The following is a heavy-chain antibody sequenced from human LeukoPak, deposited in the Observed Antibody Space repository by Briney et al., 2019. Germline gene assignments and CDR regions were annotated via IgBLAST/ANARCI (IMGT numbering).Heavy chain of an antibody. Sequence: GGSLRLSCEASAFTFDDYGMSWVRQAPGKGLEWVSGINWNGGSTGYADSVKGRFTISRDNAKNSLYLQMNSLRAEDTALYYCARDVSSTSCYDYWGQGTLVTVSS. CDR1: AFTFDDYG. CDR3: ARDVSSTSCYDY. V-gene: IGHV3-20*04. D-gene: IGHD2-2*01. J-gene: IGHJ4*02. CDR2: INWNGGST.